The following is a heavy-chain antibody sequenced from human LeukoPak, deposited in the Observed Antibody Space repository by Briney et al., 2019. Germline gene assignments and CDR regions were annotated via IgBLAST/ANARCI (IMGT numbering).Heavy chain of an antibody. V-gene: IGHV4-34*01. CDR2: INHSGST. D-gene: IGHD3-22*01. CDR3: ARGNLYYYDSSGYYFKFDY. CDR1: GGSFSSYY. J-gene: IGHJ4*02. Sequence: SQTLSLTCAVYGGSFSSYYWSWIRQPPGKGLEWIGEINHSGSTNYNPSLRSRVTISVDTSKNQFSLKLSSVTAADTAVYYCARGNLYYYDSSGYYFKFDYWGQGTLVTVSS.